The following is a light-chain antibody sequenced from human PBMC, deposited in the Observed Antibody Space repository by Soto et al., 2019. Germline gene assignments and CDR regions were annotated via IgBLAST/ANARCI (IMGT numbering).Light chain of an antibody. CDR1: SGSVSTRNY. CDR2: NTN. V-gene: IGLV8-61*01. J-gene: IGLJ3*02. Sequence: QAVVTQEPAFSVSPGGTVTLTCGLTSGSVSTRNYPSWYQQIPGQAPRTLIYNTNTRSSGVPDRFSGSILGNKAALTITGAQAEDESDSYCVLYVGSGIHWVFGGGTKLTVL. CDR3: VLYVGSGIHWV.